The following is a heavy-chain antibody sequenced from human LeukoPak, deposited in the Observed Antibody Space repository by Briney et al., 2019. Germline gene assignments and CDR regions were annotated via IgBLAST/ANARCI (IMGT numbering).Heavy chain of an antibody. Sequence: GGSLRLSCAASGFTFSSYAMSWVRQAPGKGLEWVSAISGSGGSTYYADSVKGRFTISRDNAKNTLYLQMNSLRAEDTAVYYCARDYRNYGDFDYWGQGTLVTVSS. CDR1: GFTFSSYA. D-gene: IGHD4-11*01. CDR2: ISGSGGST. J-gene: IGHJ4*02. CDR3: ARDYRNYGDFDY. V-gene: IGHV3-23*01.